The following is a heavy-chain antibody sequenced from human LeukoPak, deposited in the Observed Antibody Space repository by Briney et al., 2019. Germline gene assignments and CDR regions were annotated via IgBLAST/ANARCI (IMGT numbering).Heavy chain of an antibody. Sequence: SETLSLTCTVSGDSIRTSTYYWGWIRQPPGKGLEWIGSIHIHTGNTDYSPSLKSRVTISVDTSKNQFSLKLSSVTAADTAVYYCASLSGSYYSLDYWGQGTLVTVSS. D-gene: IGHD1-26*01. V-gene: IGHV4-39*01. CDR2: IHIHTGNT. J-gene: IGHJ4*02. CDR1: GDSIRTSTYY. CDR3: ASLSGSYYSLDY.